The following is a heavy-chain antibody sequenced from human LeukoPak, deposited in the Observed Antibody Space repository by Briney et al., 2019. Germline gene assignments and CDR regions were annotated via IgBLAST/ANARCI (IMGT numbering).Heavy chain of an antibody. CDR2: ISSSSSTI. V-gene: IGHV3-48*01. D-gene: IGHD1-26*01. Sequence: GGSLRLSCAASGFTFSSYSMNWVRQAPGKGLEWVSYISSSSSTIYYADSVEGRFTISRDNAKNSLYLQMNSLRAEDTAVYYCAGGSYCSYDYWGQGTLVTVSS. CDR1: GFTFSSYS. J-gene: IGHJ4*02. CDR3: AGGSYCSYDY.